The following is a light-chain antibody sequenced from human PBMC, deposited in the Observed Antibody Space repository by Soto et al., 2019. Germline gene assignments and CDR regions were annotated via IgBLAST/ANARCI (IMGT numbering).Light chain of an antibody. Sequence: QSALTQPAFVSGSPGQSLTISCTGTNSDVGGYDYVSWYQQHPGKAPKLLTYDVTKRPSGGSNRFSGYKSGNTASLTISGLLTEDEADYYCSSFTGSTTWVFGGGTKLTVL. V-gene: IGLV2-14*03. CDR2: DVT. CDR1: NSDVGGYDY. CDR3: SSFTGSTTWV. J-gene: IGLJ3*02.